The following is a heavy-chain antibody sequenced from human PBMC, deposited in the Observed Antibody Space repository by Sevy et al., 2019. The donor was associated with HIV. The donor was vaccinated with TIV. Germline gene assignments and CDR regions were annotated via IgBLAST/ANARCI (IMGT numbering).Heavy chain of an antibody. CDR2: IGTAXDT. Sequence: GGSLRLSCAASGFTXSSYDMHWVRQATGKGLEWVSAIGTAXDTYYPGSVKGRFTISRENAKNSLYLQMNSLRAGDTAVYYCARGGVVVPAAIRYYYGMDVWGQGTTVTVSS. J-gene: IGHJ6*02. V-gene: IGHV3-13*01. CDR1: GFTXSSYD. D-gene: IGHD2-2*02. CDR3: ARGGVVVPAAIRYYYGMDV.